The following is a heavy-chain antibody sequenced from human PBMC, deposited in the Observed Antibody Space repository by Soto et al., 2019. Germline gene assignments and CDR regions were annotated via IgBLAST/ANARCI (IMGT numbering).Heavy chain of an antibody. CDR2: TRNKANSYAA. Sequence: EVQLVESGGGLVQPGGSLRLSCAASGFRFSDYYMDWVHQLPGMGLEWVGRTRNKANSYAAEYAPSVRGRFTISRHDSEDSMFLQLNSLKTEDTAVYYCARDTGGSYDFWGQGALVTVSS. J-gene: IGHJ4*02. D-gene: IGHD1-26*01. CDR3: ARDTGGSYDF. CDR1: GFRFSDYY. V-gene: IGHV3-72*01.